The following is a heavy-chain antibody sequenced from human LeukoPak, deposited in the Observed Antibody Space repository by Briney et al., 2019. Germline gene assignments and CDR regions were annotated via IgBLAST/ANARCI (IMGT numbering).Heavy chain of an antibody. V-gene: IGHV1-18*01. CDR3: ASKTLDYGDYDY. J-gene: IGHJ4*02. CDR2: IRAYNGDT. CDR1: GYTFTSYA. Sequence: GASVKVSCKASGYTFTSYAMNWVRQAPEQGLEWMGWIRAYNGDTNYAHKFQGRVTITADKSTSTAYMELSSLRSEDTAVYYCASKTLDYGDYDYWGQGTLVTVSS. D-gene: IGHD4-17*01.